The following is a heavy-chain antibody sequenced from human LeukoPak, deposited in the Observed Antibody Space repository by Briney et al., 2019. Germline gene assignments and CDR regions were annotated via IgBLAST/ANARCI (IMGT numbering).Heavy chain of an antibody. V-gene: IGHV3-23*01. CDR1: GFTFSSYA. D-gene: IGHD2-15*01. CDR2: ISDSGGST. J-gene: IGHJ4*02. Sequence: GGSLRLSCAASGFTFSSYAMSLVRQAPGKGLEWVSSISDSGGSTYYADSVKGRFTVSRDNSKNTLYLQMSSLRADDTAVYYCATPRGIVVVVAAPSFDFWGQGTLVTVSS. CDR3: ATPRGIVVVVAAPSFDF.